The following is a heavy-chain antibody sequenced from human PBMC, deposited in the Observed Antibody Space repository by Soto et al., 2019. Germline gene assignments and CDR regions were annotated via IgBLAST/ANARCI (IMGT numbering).Heavy chain of an antibody. CDR2: IYYSGST. CDR3: GRLEGLATISYYFDY. J-gene: IGHJ4*02. CDR1: GGSISRSGSY. Sequence: SETLSLTCTVSGGSISRSGSYWAWIRQAPGKGLEWIGSIYYSGSTYYNPSLESRVTISVDKSKNQFSLKLRSVTAADTAVYYCGRLEGLATISYYFDYWGQGALVTVSS. V-gene: IGHV4-39*01. D-gene: IGHD3-9*01.